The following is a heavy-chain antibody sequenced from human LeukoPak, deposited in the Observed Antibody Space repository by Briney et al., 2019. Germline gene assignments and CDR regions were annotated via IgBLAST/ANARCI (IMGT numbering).Heavy chain of an antibody. CDR3: ARDRRVGAKRIYYHHGMDV. CDR2: ISPYNVRT. D-gene: IGHD1-26*01. CDR1: GYIFTSYG. Sequence: ASVKVSCKASGYIFTSYGINWVRQAPGQGLEWMGWISPYNVRTNSVQKFQGRVTIITDTSTRTAYMELRSLRSDDTAVYYCARDRRVGAKRIYYHHGMDVWGQGTTVTVS. J-gene: IGHJ6*02. V-gene: IGHV1-18*01.